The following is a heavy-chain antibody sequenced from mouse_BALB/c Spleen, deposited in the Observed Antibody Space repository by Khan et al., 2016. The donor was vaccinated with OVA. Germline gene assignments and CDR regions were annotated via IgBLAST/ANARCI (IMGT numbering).Heavy chain of an antibody. Sequence: IQLVQSGAELVKPGASVNLSCSASGFNIKDTYIHWVKQRPEKGLEWIGRIDRPNDDSKFGPKFQGKATLKADTSSNTACLQLASLASDDTAIDYCATLDDNPMAYWGQGTLVSVSA. CDR3: ATLDDNPMAY. D-gene: IGHD1-1*02. J-gene: IGHJ3*01. V-gene: IGHV14-3*02. CDR1: GFNIKDTY. CDR2: IDRPNDDS.